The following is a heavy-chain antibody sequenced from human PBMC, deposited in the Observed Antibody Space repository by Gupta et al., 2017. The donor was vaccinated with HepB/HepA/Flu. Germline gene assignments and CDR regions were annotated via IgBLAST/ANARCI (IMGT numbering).Heavy chain of an antibody. J-gene: IGHJ4*02. CDR3: AKVEGYDYVWGSPDY. V-gene: IGHV3-23*01. CDR1: GFTFSRHG. D-gene: IGHD3-16*01. Sequence: EVQLFESGGGLVQPGGSLRLSCAASGFTFSRHGMSWVRQAPGKGLEWVSSISGSGIGTYYPDSVRGRFTISRDTSKSTLYLQMNSLRAEDTAVYYCAKVEGYDYVWGSPDYWGQGTLVTVSS. CDR2: ISGSGIGT.